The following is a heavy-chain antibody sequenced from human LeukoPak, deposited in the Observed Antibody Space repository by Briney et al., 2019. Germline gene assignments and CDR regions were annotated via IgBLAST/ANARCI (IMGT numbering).Heavy chain of an antibody. CDR3: AREKVSYQLTPYYFDY. CDR1: GGSISSYY. D-gene: IGHD2-2*01. V-gene: IGHV4-4*07. J-gene: IGHJ4*02. Sequence: SETLSLTCTVSGGSISSYYWSRIRQPAGKGLEWIGRIYTSGSTNYNPSLKSRVTISVDKSKNQFSLKLSSVTAADTAVYYCAREKVSYQLTPYYFDYWGQGTLVTVSS. CDR2: IYTSGST.